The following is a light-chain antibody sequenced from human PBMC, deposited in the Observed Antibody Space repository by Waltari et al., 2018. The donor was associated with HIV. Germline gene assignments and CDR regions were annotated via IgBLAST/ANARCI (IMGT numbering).Light chain of an antibody. V-gene: IGKV1-5*03. Sequence: DIQMIQSPSTLSASVGDRITITCLASQSISSWLAWYQQKPGKAPKLLIYKASSLQSGVPSRFSGRGSGTEFTLTITNLQPDDFATYYCQQYNDNPYTFGQGTKLEIK. CDR2: KAS. CDR1: QSISSW. J-gene: IGKJ2*01. CDR3: QQYNDNPYT.